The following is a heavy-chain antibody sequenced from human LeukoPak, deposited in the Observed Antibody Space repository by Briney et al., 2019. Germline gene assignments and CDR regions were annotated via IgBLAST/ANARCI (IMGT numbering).Heavy chain of an antibody. Sequence: GGSLRLSCAASGFAFSIYWMSWVRQAPGKGLEWGANINQGGGETYYVDSVKGRFTISRDNAKDSLYLQMNSLRAEDTAVYYCARAAETGTVDYWGLGTLVTVSS. CDR1: GFAFSIYW. D-gene: IGHD1/OR15-1a*01. CDR2: INQGGGET. CDR3: ARAAETGTVDY. V-gene: IGHV3-7*01. J-gene: IGHJ4*02.